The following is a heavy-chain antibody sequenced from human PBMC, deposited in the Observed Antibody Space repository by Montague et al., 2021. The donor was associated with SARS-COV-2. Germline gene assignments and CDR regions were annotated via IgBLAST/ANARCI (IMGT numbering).Heavy chain of an antibody. Sequence: TLSLTCTVSGGSISSGSYYWSWIRQPAGKGLEWIGRVYASGITNYNPSLKSRVTISLDTSKNQFSMRLSSVTAADTALYHCIRGLASVDSWGQGTPVTVSS. J-gene: IGHJ5*01. CDR3: IRGLASVDS. V-gene: IGHV4-61*02. CDR1: GGSISSGSYY. CDR2: VYASGIT.